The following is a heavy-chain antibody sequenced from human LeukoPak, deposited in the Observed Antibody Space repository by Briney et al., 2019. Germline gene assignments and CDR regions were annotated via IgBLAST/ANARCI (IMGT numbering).Heavy chain of an antibody. CDR3: AREEQVAGTKWFDC. CDR2: ISSSSNYI. V-gene: IGHV3-21*01. CDR1: GFTFSSYS. D-gene: IGHD6-19*01. Sequence: TGGSLRLSCVASGFTFSSYSMNWVRQAPGKGLEWVSAISSSSNYIYYADSVKGRFTISRDNAKNSLFLQMNSLRAEDTAVYYCAREEQVAGTKWFDCWGQGTQVTVSS. J-gene: IGHJ5*01.